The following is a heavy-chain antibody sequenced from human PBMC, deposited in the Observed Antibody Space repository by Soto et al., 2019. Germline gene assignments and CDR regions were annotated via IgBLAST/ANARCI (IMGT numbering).Heavy chain of an antibody. V-gene: IGHV3-48*02. J-gene: IGHJ6*01. D-gene: IGHD3-3*01. Sequence: SLRLSCASSGFTFSSYSMNWVRQAPGKGLEWVSYISSSSSTIYYADSVKGRFTISRDNAKNSPYLQMNSLRDEDTAVYYCARDFAYDFWRGGGMDVWSQGTTLAVSP. CDR3: ARDFAYDFWRGGGMDV. CDR1: GFTFSSYS. CDR2: ISSSSSTI.